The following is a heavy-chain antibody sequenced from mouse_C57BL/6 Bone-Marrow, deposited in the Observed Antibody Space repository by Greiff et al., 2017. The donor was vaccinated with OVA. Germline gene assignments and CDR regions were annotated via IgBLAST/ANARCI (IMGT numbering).Heavy chain of an antibody. J-gene: IGHJ2*01. CDR2: IYPRSGNT. V-gene: IGHV1-81*01. Sequence: VQGVESGAELARPGASVKLSCKASGYTFTSYGISWVKQRTGQGLEWIGEIYPRSGNTYYNEKFKGKATLTADKSSSTAYMELRSLTSEDSAVYFCARSVTTVGADYWGQGTTLTVSS. CDR1: GYTFTSYG. D-gene: IGHD1-1*01. CDR3: ARSVTTVGADY.